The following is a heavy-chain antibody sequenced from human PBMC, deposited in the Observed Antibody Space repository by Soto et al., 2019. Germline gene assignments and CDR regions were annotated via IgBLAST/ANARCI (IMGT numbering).Heavy chain of an antibody. Sequence: GGALRLSCAASGFNLNDFGIHWVRQAPGKGLEGVAVIWYDGKRTNYVDSVNGRFTISRDSSKNTVYLQMNSLRAEDTAVYYWAKENTPPYFDYWGQGALITVSS. V-gene: IGHV3-33*06. D-gene: IGHD2-2*02. J-gene: IGHJ4*02. CDR3: AKENTPPYFDY. CDR1: GFNLNDFG. CDR2: IWYDGKRT.